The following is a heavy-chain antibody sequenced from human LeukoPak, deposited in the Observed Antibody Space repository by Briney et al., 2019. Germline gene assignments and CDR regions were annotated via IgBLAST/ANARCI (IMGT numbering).Heavy chain of an antibody. CDR2: MWDDGTNE. J-gene: IGHJ4*02. CDR3: ARDLTSEWELLN. CDR1: GFNFGIYG. Sequence: GGSRRLSCTASGFNFGIYGMHWVRQAPGKGLEWVAVMWDDGTNEYYVESVKGRFTISRDNGKRTLYLQMNSLRAEDTAVYYCARDLTSEWELLNWGQGTLVTVSS. D-gene: IGHD1-26*01. V-gene: IGHV3-33*01.